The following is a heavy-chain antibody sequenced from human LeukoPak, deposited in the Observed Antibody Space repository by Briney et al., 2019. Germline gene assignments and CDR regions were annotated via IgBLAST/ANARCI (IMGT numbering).Heavy chain of an antibody. V-gene: IGHV3-21*01. Sequence: GGSLRLSCAASGFTFSSYSMNWVRQAPGKGPEWVSSISSSSSYIYYADSVKGRFTISRDNAKNSLYLQMNSLRAEDTAVYYCARVEPRPNWYFDLWGRGTLVTVSS. CDR2: ISSSSSYI. CDR3: ARVEPRPNWYFDL. CDR1: GFTFSSYS. J-gene: IGHJ2*01. D-gene: IGHD2-8*01.